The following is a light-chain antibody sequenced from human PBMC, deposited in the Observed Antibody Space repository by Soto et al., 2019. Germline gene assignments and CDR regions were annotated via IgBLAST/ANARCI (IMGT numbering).Light chain of an antibody. J-gene: IGKJ2*01. V-gene: IGKV3-20*01. CDR1: QSVSSSY. CDR3: QQYGRPPKTMYT. Sequence: EIVLTQSPGTLSLSPGERANLSCRASQSVSSSYLAWYQQKPGQAPRLLIYGASSRATGIPDRFSGSGSGTDFPLTISRLEPEDFAVHYCQQYGRPPKTMYTFGQGTKREIK. CDR2: GAS.